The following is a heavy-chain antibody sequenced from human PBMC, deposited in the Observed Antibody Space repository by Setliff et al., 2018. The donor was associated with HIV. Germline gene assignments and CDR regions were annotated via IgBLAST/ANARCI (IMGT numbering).Heavy chain of an antibody. CDR1: GFIVSSFW. J-gene: IGHJ4*02. CDR3: TKGHYTTSG. Sequence: GGSLRLSCAASGFIVSSFWMNWVRQASGKGLEWLANINEDGSQRNWVDSVKGRFTISKDNAKNSLYLQMNSLRAADTAVYYCTKGHYTTSGWGQGTLVTVSS. D-gene: IGHD4-4*01. V-gene: IGHV3-7*01. CDR2: INEDGSQR.